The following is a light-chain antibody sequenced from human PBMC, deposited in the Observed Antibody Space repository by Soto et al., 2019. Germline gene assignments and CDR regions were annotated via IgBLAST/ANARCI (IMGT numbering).Light chain of an antibody. CDR2: EVS. CDR1: TSDVGGYNY. Sequence: QSALTQPASVSGSPGQSIAISCTGTTSDVGGYNYVSWYQQHPGKVPKLLIHEVSNRPSGVSNRFSGSKSGNTASLTISGLQAEDEADYYCLSKTGTISYVFGTGTKGTVL. CDR3: LSKTGTISYV. J-gene: IGLJ1*01. V-gene: IGLV2-14*01.